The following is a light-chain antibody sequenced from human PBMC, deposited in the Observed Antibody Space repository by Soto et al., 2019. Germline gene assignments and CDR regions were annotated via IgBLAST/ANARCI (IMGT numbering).Light chain of an antibody. V-gene: IGLV2-23*02. CDR3: CSYAGSSTFV. CDR1: XXXVGSYNL. CDR2: EVS. J-gene: IGLJ1*01. Sequence: QSALTQPASVSGSPGXSITISXTXTXXXVGSYNLVSWYQQHPGKAPKLMIYEVSKRPSGVSNRFSGSKSGNTASLTISGLQAEDAADYYCCSYAGSSTFVFGTGTKLTVL.